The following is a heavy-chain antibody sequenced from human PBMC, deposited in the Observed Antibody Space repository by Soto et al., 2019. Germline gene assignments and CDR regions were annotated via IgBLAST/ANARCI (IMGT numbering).Heavy chain of an antibody. J-gene: IGHJ5*02. V-gene: IGHV3-13*01. Sequence: EVQLVESGGGLVQPGGSLRLSCAASGFTFSASDMHWVRQATGKGLEWVAAIGTLHDTYYPDSVKGRFTISRENAKNSLYLQMNRLRAEDTAVYYCARQASYWHGGGGWIDPWGQGTLVTVSS. D-gene: IGHD2-8*02. CDR2: IGTLHDT. CDR3: ARQASYWHGGGGWIDP. CDR1: GFTFSASD.